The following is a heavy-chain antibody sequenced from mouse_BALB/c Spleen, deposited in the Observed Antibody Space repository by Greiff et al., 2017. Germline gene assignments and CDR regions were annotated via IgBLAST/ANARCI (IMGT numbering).Heavy chain of an antibody. CDR1: GFTFSSYA. CDR2: ISSGGSYT. Sequence: EVMLVESGGGLVKPGGSLKLSCAASGFTFSSYAMSWVRQSPEKRLEWVAEISSGGSYTYYPDTVTGRFTISRDNAKNTLYLEMSSLRSEDTAMYYCARDSSHYYGSRNWYFDVWGAGTTVTVSS. J-gene: IGHJ1*01. D-gene: IGHD1-1*01. CDR3: ARDSSHYYGSRNWYFDV. V-gene: IGHV5-9-4*01.